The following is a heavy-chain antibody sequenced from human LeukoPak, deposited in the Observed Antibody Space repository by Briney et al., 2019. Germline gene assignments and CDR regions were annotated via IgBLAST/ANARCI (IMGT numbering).Heavy chain of an antibody. V-gene: IGHV3-30*18. CDR2: TSHDGNAE. J-gene: IGHJ5*02. Sequence: GTSLRLSCEVCGFTISNHGMHWVRQAPGKGLEWVAMTSHDGNAEYYADSVKGRLTISRDNSKNTLYLQMNSLTTEDTATYYCAKDWGVNNWYNWFDPWGQGTQVTVSS. D-gene: IGHD1-20*01. CDR1: GFTISNHG. CDR3: AKDWGVNNWYNWFDP.